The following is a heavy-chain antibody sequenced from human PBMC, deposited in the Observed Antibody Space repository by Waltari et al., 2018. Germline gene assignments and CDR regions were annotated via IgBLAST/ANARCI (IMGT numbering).Heavy chain of an antibody. D-gene: IGHD3-9*01. Sequence: QVQLVQSGAEVKKPGASVKVSCKASGYTFTGYYMHWVRQAPGQGLEWMGRINPNSGGTNYAQKFQGRVTMTRDTSISTAYMELSRLRSDDTAVYYCARVGDILTGYSFFDYWGQGTLVTVSS. V-gene: IGHV1-2*06. J-gene: IGHJ4*02. CDR3: ARVGDILTGYSFFDY. CDR1: GYTFTGYY. CDR2: INPNSGGT.